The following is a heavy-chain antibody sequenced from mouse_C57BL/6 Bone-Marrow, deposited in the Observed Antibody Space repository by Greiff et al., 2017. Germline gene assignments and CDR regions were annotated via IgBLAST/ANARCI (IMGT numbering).Heavy chain of an antibody. Sequence: EVQVVESGGGLVKPGGSLKLSCAASGFTFSDYGMHWVRQAPEKGLEWVAYISSGSSTIYYADTVKGRFTISRDNAKNTLFLQMTSLRSEDTAMYYCAIMVTTGLGAMDYWGQGTSVTVSS. CDR2: ISSGSSTI. CDR1: GFTFSDYG. D-gene: IGHD2-2*01. J-gene: IGHJ4*01. CDR3: AIMVTTGLGAMDY. V-gene: IGHV5-17*01.